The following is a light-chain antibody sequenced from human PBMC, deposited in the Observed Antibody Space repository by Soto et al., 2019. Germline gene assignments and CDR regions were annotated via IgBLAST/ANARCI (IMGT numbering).Light chain of an antibody. V-gene: IGKV3-11*01. CDR3: QQRGTWPRVT. CDR2: DAS. J-gene: IGKJ4*01. Sequence: IVLTQSPATLSLSPGETATLSCRASQSISRYLAWYQQKPGHAPRLLIYDASIRATGIPARFRGGGSETDFTLTISSLAPEDFAIYYCQQRGTWPRVTFGGGTKVEIK. CDR1: QSISRY.